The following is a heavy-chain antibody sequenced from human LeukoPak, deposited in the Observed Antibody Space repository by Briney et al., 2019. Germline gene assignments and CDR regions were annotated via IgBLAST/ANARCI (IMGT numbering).Heavy chain of an antibody. Sequence: ASVKVSCKASGLTFTNYGISWVRQAPGQGLEWIGWISAYNGDTKFAQKFQGRVTMTTDTSTRTAYMELKSLRSDDTAVYYCVRDFSNTSGFKVVVDYRGQGTLVTVSS. CDR1: GLTFTNYG. J-gene: IGHJ4*02. D-gene: IGHD6-19*01. CDR2: ISAYNGDT. CDR3: VRDFSNTSGFKVVVDY. V-gene: IGHV1-18*01.